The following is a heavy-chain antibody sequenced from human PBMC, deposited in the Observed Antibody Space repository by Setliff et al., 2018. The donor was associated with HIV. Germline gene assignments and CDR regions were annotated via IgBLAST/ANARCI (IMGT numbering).Heavy chain of an antibody. J-gene: IGHJ6*03. CDR2: MLYDGSDR. Sequence: GESLKISCVASGFSFSNYGMHWVRQAPGKGLEWVAVMLYDGSDRYYADSVKGRFTISRDNSKKTLYLQMNSLRPEDTAVYHCAKARSEYQLMPWYYYMDVWGRGTTVTVSS. V-gene: IGHV3-30*18. CDR3: AKARSEYQLMPWYYYMDV. CDR1: GFSFSNYG. D-gene: IGHD6-6*01.